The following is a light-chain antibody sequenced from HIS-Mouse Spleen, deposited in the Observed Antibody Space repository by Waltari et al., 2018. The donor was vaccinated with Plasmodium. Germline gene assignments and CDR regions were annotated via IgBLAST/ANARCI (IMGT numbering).Light chain of an antibody. CDR2: DES. V-gene: IGLV3-21*02. J-gene: IGLJ1*01. CDR3: QVWDSSSDHYV. Sequence: SYVLTQPPSVSVAPGQTARITCGGNNIGSKSVHWYQQKPGQAPVLVVYDESDRPSGFPERFSGSNSGNTATLTISRVEAGDEADYYCQVWDSSSDHYVFGTGTKVTVL. CDR1: NIGSKS.